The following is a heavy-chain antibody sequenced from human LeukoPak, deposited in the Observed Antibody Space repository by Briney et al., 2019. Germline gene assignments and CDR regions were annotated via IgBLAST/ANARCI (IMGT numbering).Heavy chain of an antibody. CDR2: IYYSGST. CDR3: ASGSHYGYSSGWLYY. CDR1: GGSISSSSYY. J-gene: IGHJ4*02. D-gene: IGHD6-19*01. V-gene: IGHV4-39*01. Sequence: SETLSLTCTVSGGSISSSSYYWGWIRQPPGKGLEWIGSIYYSGSTYYNPSLKSRVTISVDTSKNQFFLRLNSVTAADTAVYYCASGSHYGYSSGWLYYWGQGTLVTVSS.